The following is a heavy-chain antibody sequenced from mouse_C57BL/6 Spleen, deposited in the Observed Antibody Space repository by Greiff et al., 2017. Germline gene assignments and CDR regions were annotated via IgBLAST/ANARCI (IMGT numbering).Heavy chain of an antibody. CDR1: GFTFSSYG. CDR2: ISSGGSYT. J-gene: IGHJ2*01. CDR3: GRRDYGSSSLDY. D-gene: IGHD1-1*01. V-gene: IGHV5-6*02. Sequence: DVMLVESGGDLVKPGGSLKLSCAASGFTFSSYGMSWVRQTPDKRLEWVATISSGGSYTYYPDSVKGRFTISRDNAKNTLYLQMSSLKSEDTAMYYCGRRDYGSSSLDYWGQGTTLTVSA.